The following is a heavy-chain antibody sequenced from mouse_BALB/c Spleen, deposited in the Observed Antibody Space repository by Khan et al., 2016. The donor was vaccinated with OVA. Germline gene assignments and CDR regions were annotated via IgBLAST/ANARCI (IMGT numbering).Heavy chain of an antibody. CDR2: ITCSGST. D-gene: IGHD4-1*01. CDR3: AMGRTY. Sequence: QLEESGPGLVKPSQSLSLTCTVTGYSITSDYAWNWIRQFPGNKLEWMGYITCSGSTSYNPSLKSRISITRDPSKNQFFLQLNFVTTEDTATYYCAMGRTYWGQGTLVTVSA. J-gene: IGHJ3*01. CDR1: GYSITSDYA. V-gene: IGHV3-2*02.